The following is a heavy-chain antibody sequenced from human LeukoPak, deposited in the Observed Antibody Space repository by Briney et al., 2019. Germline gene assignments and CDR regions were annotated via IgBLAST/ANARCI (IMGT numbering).Heavy chain of an antibody. V-gene: IGHV4-59*01. CDR2: IYYSGST. CDR1: GGSISSYY. J-gene: IGHJ3*02. D-gene: IGHD3-9*01. CDR3: ARDHEDYDILTGYYSRAFDI. Sequence: SETLSLTCTVSGGSISSYYWSWIRQPPGKGLEWIGYIYYSGSTNYNPSLKSRVTISVDTSKNQFSLKLSSVTAADTAVYYCARDHEDYDILTGYYSRAFDIWGQGTMVTVSS.